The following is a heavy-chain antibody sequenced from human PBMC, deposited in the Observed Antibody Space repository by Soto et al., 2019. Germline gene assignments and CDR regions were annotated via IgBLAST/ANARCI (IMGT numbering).Heavy chain of an antibody. Sequence: GGSLRLSCAASGFTFSSYAMSWVRQAPGRGLEWVSAISGSGGSTYYADSVKGRFTISRDNSKNTLYLQMNSLRGEDTAVYYCAKDQVYSITGDYYGMDVWSQGTTVTVSS. V-gene: IGHV3-23*01. CDR1: GFTFSSYA. D-gene: IGHD6-13*01. J-gene: IGHJ6*02. CDR2: ISGSGGST. CDR3: AKDQVYSITGDYYGMDV.